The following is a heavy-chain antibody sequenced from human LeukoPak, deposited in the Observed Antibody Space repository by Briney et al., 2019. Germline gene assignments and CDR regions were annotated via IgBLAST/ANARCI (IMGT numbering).Heavy chain of an antibody. J-gene: IGHJ4*02. D-gene: IGHD5-24*01. V-gene: IGHV1-69*10. Sequence: ASVNVSFKASGGTFISYAISGVRQARGQGREWMGRIIPILGIANYAQKFQGRVTITADKSTSTAYMELSSMRSEDTAVYYCARERVDGYMGYFVYWGQGTLVTVSS. CDR2: IIPILGIA. CDR1: GGTFISYA. CDR3: ARERVDGYMGYFVY.